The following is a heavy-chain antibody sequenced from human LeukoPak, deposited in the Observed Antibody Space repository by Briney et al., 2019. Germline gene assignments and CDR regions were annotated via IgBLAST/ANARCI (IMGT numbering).Heavy chain of an antibody. CDR1: GGSISSGTYY. CDR3: ARGSIVVVPAAIGGWFDP. D-gene: IGHD2-2*01. Sequence: SQTLSLTCTVSGGSISSGTYYWSWIRQPAGKGLEWIGRIYTSGSTNYNPSLKSRVTISTDTSKNQFSLKLSSVTAADTAVYYCARGSIVVVPAAIGGWFDPWGQGTLVTVSS. J-gene: IGHJ5*02. V-gene: IGHV4-61*02. CDR2: IYTSGST.